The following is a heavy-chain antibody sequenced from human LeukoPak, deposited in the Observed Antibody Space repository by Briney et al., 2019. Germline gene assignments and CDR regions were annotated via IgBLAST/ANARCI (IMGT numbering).Heavy chain of an antibody. CDR3: ARDPSSSGWFDP. V-gene: IGHV1-2*02. D-gene: IGHD6-6*01. J-gene: IGHJ5*02. Sequence: ASVKVSCKASGYAFTGYYMHWVRQAPGQGLEWMGWINPNSGGTNYAQKFQGRVTMTRDTSISTAYMELSRLRSDDTAVYYCARDPSSSGWFDPWGQGTLVTVSS. CDR1: GYAFTGYY. CDR2: INPNSGGT.